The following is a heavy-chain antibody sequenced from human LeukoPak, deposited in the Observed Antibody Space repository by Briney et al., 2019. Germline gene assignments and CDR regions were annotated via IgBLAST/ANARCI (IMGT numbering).Heavy chain of an antibody. Sequence: GGSLRLSCAASGFTFSSQWMSWVRQAPGKGLEWVANVNQGGTEKYYVDSVKGRFTISRDNAKNSLYLQMNSLRTEDTAVYYCARDPRLRLKRSGWFDPWGQGTLVTVSS. CDR2: VNQGGTEK. J-gene: IGHJ5*02. D-gene: IGHD4-17*01. V-gene: IGHV3-7*01. CDR1: GFTFSSQW. CDR3: ARDPRLRLKRSGWFDP.